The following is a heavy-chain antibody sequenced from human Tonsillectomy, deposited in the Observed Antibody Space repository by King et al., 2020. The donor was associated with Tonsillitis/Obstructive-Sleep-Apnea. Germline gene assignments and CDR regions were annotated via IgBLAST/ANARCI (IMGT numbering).Heavy chain of an antibody. J-gene: IGHJ6*03. Sequence: VQLQQWGAGLLKPSETLSLTCAVYGGSFSGYYWSWLRQPPGKGLEWIGEINHSGSTNYNPSLKSRVTISVDTSKNQFSLKLSSVTAADTAVYYCARVVGGYCSSTSCYGDYYYYYMDVWGKGTTVTVSS. CDR3: ARVVGGYCSSTSCYGDYYYYYMDV. CDR1: GGSFSGYY. D-gene: IGHD2-2*01. CDR2: INHSGST. V-gene: IGHV4-34*01.